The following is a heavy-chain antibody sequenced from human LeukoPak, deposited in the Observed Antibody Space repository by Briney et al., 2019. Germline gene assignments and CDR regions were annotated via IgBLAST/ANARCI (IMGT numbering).Heavy chain of an antibody. V-gene: IGHV1-24*01. CDR1: GYTLTELS. CDR2: FDPEDGET. J-gene: IGHJ3*02. CDR3: ATGARSGSYYAFDI. Sequence: ASVKVSCKVSGYTLTELSMHWVRQAPGKGLEWMGGFDPEDGETIYAQKFQGRVTMTEDTSTDTAYMELSSLRSEDTAVYYCATGARSGSYYAFDIWGQGTMVTVSS. D-gene: IGHD1-26*01.